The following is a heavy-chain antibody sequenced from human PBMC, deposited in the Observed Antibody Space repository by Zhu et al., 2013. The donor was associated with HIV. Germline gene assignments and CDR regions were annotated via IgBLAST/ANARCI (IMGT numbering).Heavy chain of an antibody. V-gene: IGHV1-69*01. Sequence: QVQLVQSGAEVKKPGSSVKVSCKASGGTFSSYAISWVRQAPGQGLEWMGGIIPIFGTANYAQKFQGRVTITADESTSTAYMELSSLRSEDTAVYYCARVGSITIFGVERYYYYGMDVWGQGTTVTVSS. J-gene: IGHJ6*02. CDR1: GGTFSSYA. CDR2: IIPIFGTA. CDR3: ARVGSITIFGVERYYYYGMDV. D-gene: IGHD3-3*01.